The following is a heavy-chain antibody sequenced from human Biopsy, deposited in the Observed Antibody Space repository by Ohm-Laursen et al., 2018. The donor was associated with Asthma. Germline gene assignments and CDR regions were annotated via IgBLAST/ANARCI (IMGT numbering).Heavy chain of an antibody. D-gene: IGHD2-15*01. CDR1: RFTYE. CDR2: ISFDGTNK. J-gene: IGHJ6*02. Sequence: SLRLSCAASRFTYEMHWVRQTPGKGLEWVAVISFDGTNKYYADSVKGRFTISRDNSNNTLDLQMNSLSAEDSAVYYCARVDGVVEPATRMGGMDVWGQGTTVTVSS. CDR3: ARVDGVVEPATRMGGMDV. V-gene: IGHV3-30*03.